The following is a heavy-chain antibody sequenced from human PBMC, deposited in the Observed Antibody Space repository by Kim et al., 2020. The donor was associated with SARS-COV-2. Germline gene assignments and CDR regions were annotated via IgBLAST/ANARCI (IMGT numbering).Heavy chain of an antibody. V-gene: IGHV3-53*01. D-gene: IGHD3-10*01. J-gene: IGHJ2*01. CDR3: ARERQSYHGSHFDL. CDR2: IYAGGDT. CDR1: EFTVTDKY. Sequence: GGSLRLSCAASEFTVTDKYMNWVRQAPGKGLEWVSVIYAGGDTYYADSVKGRFTISRDRSKNSLYLQMNNLRAEDTAVYYCARERQSYHGSHFDLWGRSTLDTVST.